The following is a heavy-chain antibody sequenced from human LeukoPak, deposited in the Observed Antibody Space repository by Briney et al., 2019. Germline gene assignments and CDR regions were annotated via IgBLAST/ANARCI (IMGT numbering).Heavy chain of an antibody. D-gene: IGHD5-18*01. J-gene: IGHJ3*02. V-gene: IGHV3-7*01. CDR1: GFTFSSYW. CDR3: ARVARRGYSYGNDAFDI. CDR2: IKQDGSEK. Sequence: GGSLRLSCAASGFTFSSYWMSWVRQAPGKGLEWVANIKQDGSEKYYVDSVKGRFTISRDNAKNSLYLQMNSLRAEDTAVYYCARVARRGYSYGNDAFDIWGQGTMVTVSS.